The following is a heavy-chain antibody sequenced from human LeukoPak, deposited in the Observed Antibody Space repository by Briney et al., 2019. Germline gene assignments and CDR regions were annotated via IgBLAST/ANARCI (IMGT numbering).Heavy chain of an antibody. CDR2: IKEDGSEK. CDR1: GLTFGSYW. D-gene: IGHD4/OR15-4a*01. CDR3: ARDMTMVGRYDP. J-gene: IGHJ5*02. V-gene: IGHV3-7*03. Sequence: GGSLRLSCAASGLTFGSYWMSWVSQAPGKGLEWVANIKEDGSEKHYVDSVKGRFTISRDNAENSLYLQMNSLRAEDTAVYYCARDMTMVGRYDPWGQGTLVTVSS.